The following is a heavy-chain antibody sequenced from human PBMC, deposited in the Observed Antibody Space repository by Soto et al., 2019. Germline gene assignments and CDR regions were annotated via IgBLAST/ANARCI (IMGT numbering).Heavy chain of an antibody. CDR2: IYYSGST. CDR3: TRHEGGAAADRPLDY. Sequence: QLRLQESGPGLVKSSETLSLTCTVSGGSVRSSTYYWGWIRQSPGKGLEWIGSIYYSGSTHNNPSLKSRVTMSVDTHTNQFSLKLMSVTAADTPIYYCTRHEGGAAADRPLDYWGQGTLVTVSS. V-gene: IGHV4-39*01. J-gene: IGHJ4*02. D-gene: IGHD6-13*01. CDR1: GGSVRSSTYY.